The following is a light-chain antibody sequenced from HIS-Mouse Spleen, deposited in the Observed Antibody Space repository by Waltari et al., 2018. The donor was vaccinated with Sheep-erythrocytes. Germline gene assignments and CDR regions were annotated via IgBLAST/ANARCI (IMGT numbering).Light chain of an antibody. CDR2: AAS. J-gene: IGKJ5*01. V-gene: IGKV1-12*01. CDR1: QGFSSW. Sequence: DIQMTQSPSSVSASVGDRVTITCRASQGFSSWLAWYQQKPGKAPKLLIYAASSLQSGVPSRLSGSGSGTDFTLTISSLQPEDFATYYCQQANSFPITFGQGTRLEIK. CDR3: QQANSFPIT.